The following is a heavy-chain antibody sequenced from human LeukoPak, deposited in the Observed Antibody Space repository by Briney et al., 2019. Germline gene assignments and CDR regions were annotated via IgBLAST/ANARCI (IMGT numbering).Heavy chain of an antibody. CDR1: GDSVSTNNVP. D-gene: IGHD3-16*01. J-gene: IGHJ4*02. CDR3: AREDLGAAYFDF. V-gene: IGHV6-1*01. CDR2: TYYRSKWYN. Sequence: SQTLSLTCAISGDSVSTNNVPWNWVRQSPSRGLEWLGRTYYRSKWYNDYAVSVKSRITINPDTSKNQFSLQLNSATPDDTAVYYCAREDLGAAYFDFWGQGTLVTVSS.